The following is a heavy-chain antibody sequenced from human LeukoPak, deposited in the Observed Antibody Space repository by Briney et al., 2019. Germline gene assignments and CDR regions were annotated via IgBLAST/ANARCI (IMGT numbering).Heavy chain of an antibody. J-gene: IGHJ4*02. CDR1: GGSISSSSYY. CDR2: IYSTGST. CDR3: ARSSSSWYRLDY. D-gene: IGHD6-13*01. V-gene: IGHV4-61*02. Sequence: PSETLSLTCTVSGGSISSSSYYWSWIRQPAGKGLEWIGRIYSTGSTNYNPSLKSRVTMSVDTSKNQFSLRLNSVTAADTAVYYCARSSSSWYRLDYWGQGTLVTVSS.